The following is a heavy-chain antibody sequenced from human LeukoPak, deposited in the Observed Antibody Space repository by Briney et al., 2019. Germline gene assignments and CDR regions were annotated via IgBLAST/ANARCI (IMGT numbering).Heavy chain of an antibody. CDR3: ARASTEYAVTDGFDT. V-gene: IGHV3-21*01. J-gene: IGHJ5*02. CDR2: VSFGSNYI. D-gene: IGHD4-17*01. CDR1: GFTFRDYT. Sequence: PGGSLRLSCAASGFTFRDYTMNWVRQSPGKGLQWVSYVSFGSNYISYADSLKGRFTISRDDAKSSVYLEMTSLIAEDTAVYYCARASTEYAVTDGFDTWGPGTLVTVSS.